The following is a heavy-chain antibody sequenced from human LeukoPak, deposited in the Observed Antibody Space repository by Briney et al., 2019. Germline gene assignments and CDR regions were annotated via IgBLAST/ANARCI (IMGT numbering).Heavy chain of an antibody. Sequence: SETLSLTCTVPGGSISSYYWSWIRQPPGKGPEWIGFIYYSGSTNYNPSLKSRVTTSVDTSKNQFSLKLSSVTASDTAVYYCARDSGSYFPYYYYGMDVWGQGTTVTVSS. CDR1: GGSISSYY. CDR3: ARDSGSYFPYYYYGMDV. V-gene: IGHV4-59*08. D-gene: IGHD1-26*01. CDR2: IYYSGST. J-gene: IGHJ6*02.